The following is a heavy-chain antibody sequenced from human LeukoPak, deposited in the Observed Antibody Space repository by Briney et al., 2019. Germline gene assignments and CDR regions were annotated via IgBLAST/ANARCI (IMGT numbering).Heavy chain of an antibody. CDR1: GYSFNTYW. Sequence: GESLKISCKGSGYSFNTYWIGWVRQMPGKGLEWMGIINAGDSDTRYSPSFQGQVTMSVDKSINTAYLQWSSLRASDTAMYFCARRQGCSNTACPPDYWGQGTLVTVSS. D-gene: IGHD2-2*01. J-gene: IGHJ4*02. CDR3: ARRQGCSNTACPPDY. CDR2: INAGDSDT. V-gene: IGHV5-51*01.